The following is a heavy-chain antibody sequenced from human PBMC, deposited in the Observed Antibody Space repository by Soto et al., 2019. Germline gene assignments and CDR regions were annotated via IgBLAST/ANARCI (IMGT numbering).Heavy chain of an antibody. J-gene: IGHJ3*02. CDR1: GFTCSSYD. D-gene: IGHD2-8*02. CDR2: ILVAGST. CDR3: AKATATGGGAFDI. V-gene: IGHV3-23*01. Sequence: GGSMRLSCAASGFTCSSYDMSWVRQAPGKGLEWVSTILVAGSTHYPDSVKGRFTISRDISKNTVFLQMNSLTAGDTAVYYCAKATATGGGAFDICGQGTVVTVSS.